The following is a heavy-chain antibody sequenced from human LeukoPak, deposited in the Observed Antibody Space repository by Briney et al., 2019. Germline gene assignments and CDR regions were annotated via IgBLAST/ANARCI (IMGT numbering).Heavy chain of an antibody. V-gene: IGHV3-11*01. Sequence: KTGGSLRLSCAASGFIFTDYSMTWIRQAPGKGLEWVSYISSGGGTIYYADSVRGRFTISRDNAKNSLYLQMNSLRAEDTAVYYCARERYNYGSYYFDYWGRGTLVTVSS. CDR1: GFIFTDYS. J-gene: IGHJ4*02. CDR3: ARERYNYGSYYFDY. D-gene: IGHD5-18*01. CDR2: ISSGGGTI.